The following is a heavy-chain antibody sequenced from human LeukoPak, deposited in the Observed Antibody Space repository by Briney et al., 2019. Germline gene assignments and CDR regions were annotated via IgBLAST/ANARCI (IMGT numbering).Heavy chain of an antibody. V-gene: IGHV4-34*01. CDR2: INSGGDT. CDR1: GGSFSGYD. D-gene: IGHD2-21*02. CDR3: ARGLGWQVTPMGLFYMDV. Sequence: SETLSLTCGVDGGSFSGYDWTWVRQPPGKGVEWIGQINSGGDTNYNASLKSRVTISVDTSKNQFSLKVTSVTAADTAVYYCARGLGWQVTPMGLFYMDVWGEGATVIVSS. J-gene: IGHJ6*03.